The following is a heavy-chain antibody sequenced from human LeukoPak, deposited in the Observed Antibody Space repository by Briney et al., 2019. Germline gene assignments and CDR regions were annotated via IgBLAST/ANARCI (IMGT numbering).Heavy chain of an antibody. CDR1: DGSISSSNW. J-gene: IGHJ6*03. D-gene: IGHD6-13*01. V-gene: IGHV4-4*02. CDR3: ARADYSSTWSHDYYYMDV. CDR2: INHSGST. Sequence: SETLSLTCSVSDGSISSSNWWSWVRQPPGKGLEWIGEINHSGSTYYNPSLKSRVTISVDTSKNQFSLKLSSVTAADTAVYYCARADYSSTWSHDYYYMDVWGKGTTVTVSS.